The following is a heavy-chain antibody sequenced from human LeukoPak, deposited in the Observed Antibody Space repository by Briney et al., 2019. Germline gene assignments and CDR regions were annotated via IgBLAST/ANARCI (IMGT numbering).Heavy chain of an antibody. CDR1: GFTFSSYA. V-gene: IGHV3-23*01. D-gene: IGHD3-22*01. Sequence: GGSLRLSCAASGFTFSSYAMSWVRQAPGKGLEWVSAISPSSGTFYADSVKGRFTISRDNSKNTLYLQMNSLRAEDTAVYYCARPQSSSGYYWPFDDWGQGTLVTVSS. CDR3: ARPQSSSGYYWPFDD. CDR2: ISPSSGT. J-gene: IGHJ4*02.